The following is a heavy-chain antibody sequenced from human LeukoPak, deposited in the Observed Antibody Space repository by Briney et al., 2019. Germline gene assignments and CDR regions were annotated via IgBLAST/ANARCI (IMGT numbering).Heavy chain of an antibody. CDR1: GFTFSSYA. D-gene: IGHD6-13*01. V-gene: IGHV3-23*01. CDR3: ARGASIAAAGTGEKSNWFDP. J-gene: IGHJ5*02. CDR2: ISGSGGST. Sequence: PAGSLRLSCAASGFTFSSYAMSWVRQAPGKGLEWVSAISGSGGSTYYADSVKGRFTISRDNSKNTLYLQMNSLRVEDTAVYYCARGASIAAAGTGEKSNWFDPWGQGTLVTVSS.